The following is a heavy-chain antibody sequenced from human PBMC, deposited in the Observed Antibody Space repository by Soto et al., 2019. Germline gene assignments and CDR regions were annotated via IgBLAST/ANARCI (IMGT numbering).Heavy chain of an antibody. J-gene: IGHJ2*01. CDR3: ARDRYYDSSGYPPSYWYFDL. Sequence: QVQLVQSGAEVKKPGSSVKVSCKASGGTFSSYAISWVRQAPGQGLEWMGGIIPIFGTANYAQEFQGRVTITADESTSTAYMELSSLRSEDTAVYYCARDRYYDSSGYPPSYWYFDLWGRGTLVTVSS. D-gene: IGHD3-22*01. V-gene: IGHV1-69*01. CDR1: GGTFSSYA. CDR2: IIPIFGTA.